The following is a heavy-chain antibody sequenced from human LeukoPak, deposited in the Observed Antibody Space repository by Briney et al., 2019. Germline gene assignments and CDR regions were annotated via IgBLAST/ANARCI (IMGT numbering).Heavy chain of an antibody. V-gene: IGHV3-15*01. CDR1: GFTFSSYA. Sequence: GGSLRLSCAASGFTFSSYAMSWVRQAPVKGLEWVGRIKSKTHGGTTDYAAPVKGRFTISRDDSKNTLYLQVNSLKTEDTAVYYCTVRDLPSVFPFDYWGQGTLVTVSS. D-gene: IGHD2-2*01. CDR2: IKSKTHGGTT. CDR3: TVRDLPSVFPFDY. J-gene: IGHJ4*02.